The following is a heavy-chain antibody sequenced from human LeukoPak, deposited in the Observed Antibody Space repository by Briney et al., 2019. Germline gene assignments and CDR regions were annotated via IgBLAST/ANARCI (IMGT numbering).Heavy chain of an antibody. D-gene: IGHD1-26*01. CDR1: GFTFSSYE. J-gene: IGHJ1*01. CDR2: INWNGGST. CDR3: ARDWWGGSYVTYFQH. Sequence: PGGSLGLSCAASGFTFSSYEMNWVRQAPGKGLEWVSGINWNGGSTGYADSVKGRFTISRDNAKNSLYLQMNSLRAEDTALYYCARDWWGGSYVTYFQHWGQGTLVTVYS. V-gene: IGHV3-20*04.